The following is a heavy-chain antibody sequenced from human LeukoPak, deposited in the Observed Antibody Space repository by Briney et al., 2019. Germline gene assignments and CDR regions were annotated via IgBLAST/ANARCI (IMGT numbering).Heavy chain of an antibody. J-gene: IGHJ3*02. CDR3: AREPSDYDILTGPADDAFDI. Sequence: PTGGSLRLSCAASGFTFSSYSINWVRQAPGKGLEWVSYISSSSSTIYYADSVKGRFTISRDNAKNSLYLQMNSLRAEDTAVYYCAREPSDYDILTGPADDAFDIWGQGTMVTVSS. V-gene: IGHV3-48*04. CDR2: ISSSSSTI. D-gene: IGHD3-9*01. CDR1: GFTFSSYS.